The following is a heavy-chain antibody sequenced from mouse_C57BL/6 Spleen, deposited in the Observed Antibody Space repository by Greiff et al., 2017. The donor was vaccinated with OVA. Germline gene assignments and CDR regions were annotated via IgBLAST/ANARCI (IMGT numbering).Heavy chain of an antibody. D-gene: IGHD1-2*01. CDR2: IDPSDSYT. Sequence: QVHVKQPGAELVMPGASVKLSCKASGYTFTSYWMHWVKQRPGQGLEWIGEIDPSDSYTNYNQKFKGKSTLTVDKSSSTAYMQLSSLTSEDSAVYYCARDPITTGYYFDYWGQGTTLTVSS. CDR3: ARDPITTGYYFDY. J-gene: IGHJ2*01. V-gene: IGHV1-69*01. CDR1: GYTFTSYW.